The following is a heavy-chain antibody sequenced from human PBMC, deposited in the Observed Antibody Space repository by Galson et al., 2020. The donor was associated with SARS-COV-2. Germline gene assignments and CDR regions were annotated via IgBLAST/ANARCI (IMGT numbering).Heavy chain of an antibody. CDR2: IYWDDDK. J-gene: IGHJ4*02. CDR1: GFSLSTSGVG. V-gene: IGHV2-5*02. Sequence: KMSGPTLVKPTQTLTLTCTFSGFSLSTSGVGVGWIRQPPGKALEWLALIYWDDDKRYSPSLKSRLTITKDTSKNQVVLTMTNMDHVDTATYYWAHRHGCFWSCYWVYWGQGTLVTVSS. D-gene: IGHD3-3*01. CDR3: AHRHGCFWSCYWVY.